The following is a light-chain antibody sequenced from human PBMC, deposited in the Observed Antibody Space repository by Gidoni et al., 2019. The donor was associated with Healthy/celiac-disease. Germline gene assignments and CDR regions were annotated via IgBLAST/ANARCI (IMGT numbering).Light chain of an antibody. CDR1: QSVLYSSNNKNY. V-gene: IGKV4-1*01. CDR3: QQYYSTLGA. J-gene: IGKJ3*01. CDR2: WAS. Sequence: DIVMTQSPDSLAVSLGERATINCKSSQSVLYSSNNKNYLAWYQQKPGQPPKLLIYWASTRESGVPDRFSGSGSGTDFTLTISSLQAEYVAVYYCQQYYSTLGAFGPGTKVDIK.